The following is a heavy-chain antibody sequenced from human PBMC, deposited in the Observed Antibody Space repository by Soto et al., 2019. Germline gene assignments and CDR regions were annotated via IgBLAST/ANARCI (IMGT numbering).Heavy chain of an antibody. V-gene: IGHV3-48*03. CDR3: VRDRTVTVATSIDY. D-gene: IGHD5-12*01. CDR2: ISYSGIPT. Sequence: EVQLVESGGDLVQPGGSLRLSCAASGFTFSNYEMNWVRQAPGKGLEWVAYISYSGIPTYYADSVKGRFTISRDNARDSLHLQMNSLRVEDSAVYYCVRDRTVTVATSIDYWGHGTLVTVSS. J-gene: IGHJ4*01. CDR1: GFTFSNYE.